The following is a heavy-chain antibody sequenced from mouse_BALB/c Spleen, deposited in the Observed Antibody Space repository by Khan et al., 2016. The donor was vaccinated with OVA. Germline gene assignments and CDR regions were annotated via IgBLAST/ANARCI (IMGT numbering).Heavy chain of an antibody. J-gene: IGHJ2*01. CDR1: GYTFINYW. CDR3: SRRDLRWDFDY. CDR2: INPSTGYT. D-gene: IGHD1-1*01. V-gene: IGHV1-7*01. Sequence: QVQLQQSGAELAKPGASVKMSCKASGYTFINYWILWIKQRPGQGLEWIGYINPSTGYTEYNQNFKDKATLTADKSSRTAFMQLSRPTSEDSNVYYWSRRDLRWDFDYWGQGTTLTVSS.